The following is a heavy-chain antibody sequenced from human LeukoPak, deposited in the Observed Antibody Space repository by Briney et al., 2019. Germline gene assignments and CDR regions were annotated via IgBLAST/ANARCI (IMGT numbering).Heavy chain of an antibody. CDR2: INPKSGGT. V-gene: IGHV1-2*02. CDR1: GYTFTGYY. CDR3: SREDY. J-gene: IGHJ4*02. Sequence: GASVKVSCKASGYTFTGYYIHWVRQAPGQGLEWMGWINPKSGGTNYAQKFQGRVTVTRDTSISTVYMELSSLRSDDTAVYYCSREDYWGQGTLVTVSS.